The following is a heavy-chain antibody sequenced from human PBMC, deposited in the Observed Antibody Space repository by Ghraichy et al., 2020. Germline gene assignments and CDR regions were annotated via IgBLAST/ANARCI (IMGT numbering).Heavy chain of an antibody. V-gene: IGHV3-30*04. CDR1: GFTFSSYA. Sequence: GESLNISCAASGFTFSSYAMHWVRQAPGKGLEWVAVISYDGSNKYYADSVKGRFTISRDNSKNTLYLQMNSLRAEDTAVYYCARDREDTAMVTWAFDIWGQGTMVTVSS. CDR3: ARDREDTAMVTWAFDI. J-gene: IGHJ3*02. CDR2: ISYDGSNK. D-gene: IGHD5-18*01.